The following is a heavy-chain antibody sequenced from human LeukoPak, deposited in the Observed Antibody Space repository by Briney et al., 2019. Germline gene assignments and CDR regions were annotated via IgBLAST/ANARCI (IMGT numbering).Heavy chain of an antibody. V-gene: IGHV4-61*02. Sequence: ESSETLSLTCIVSGGSISRGSYYWSWIRQPAGKGLEWMGRIYNSGSTNYNPSLKSRVTISTDMSKNQISLKLSSVTAADTAVYYCARRAAAGVIDYWGQGTLVTVSS. CDR2: IYNSGST. D-gene: IGHD6-13*01. CDR3: ARRAAAGVIDY. CDR1: GGSISRGSYY. J-gene: IGHJ4*02.